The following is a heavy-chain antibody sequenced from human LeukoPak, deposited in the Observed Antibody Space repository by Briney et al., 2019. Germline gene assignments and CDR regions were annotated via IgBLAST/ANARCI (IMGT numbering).Heavy chain of an antibody. Sequence: GGSLRLSCAASGFTFSNYWMHWVRQAPGKGLVWVSRINSDGSRISYADSVKGRFTISRDNAKNTLYLYMSSLRAEDTAVYYCARDRGYYGSGSPLGWGQGTLVTVSS. CDR3: ARDRGYYGSGSPLG. J-gene: IGHJ4*02. CDR2: INSDGSRI. CDR1: GFTFSNYW. V-gene: IGHV3-74*01. D-gene: IGHD3-10*01.